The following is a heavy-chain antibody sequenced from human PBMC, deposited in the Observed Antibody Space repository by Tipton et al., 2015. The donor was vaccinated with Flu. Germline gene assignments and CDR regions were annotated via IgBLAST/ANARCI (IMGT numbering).Heavy chain of an antibody. Sequence: QLVQSGGGLVQPGGSLRLSCAASGFTFSSYEMNWVRQAPGKGLEWIGRIYTIGSTDYNPSLKSRVTISVDTSKNQFSLKLSSLTAADTAMYYCARDGFGYDGMDVWGQGTTVTVSS. D-gene: IGHD3-16*01. CDR2: IYTIGST. CDR1: GFTFSSYE. CDR3: ARDGFGYDGMDV. J-gene: IGHJ6*02. V-gene: IGHV4-4*07.